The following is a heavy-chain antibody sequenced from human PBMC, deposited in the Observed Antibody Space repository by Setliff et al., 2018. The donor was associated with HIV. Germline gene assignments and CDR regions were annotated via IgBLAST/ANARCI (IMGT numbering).Heavy chain of an antibody. CDR1: GFTFSSYW. Sequence: HPGGSLRLSCAASGFTFSSYWVHWVRQTPGKGLMWVSRINTDGSDTSYADAVKGRFTISRDNAQDTLYLQMNSLRAEDTAMYYCARWGRGSPSGFDYWGQGTQVTVSS. CDR3: ARWGRGSPSGFDY. D-gene: IGHD3-10*01. CDR2: INTDGSDT. V-gene: IGHV3-74*01. J-gene: IGHJ4*02.